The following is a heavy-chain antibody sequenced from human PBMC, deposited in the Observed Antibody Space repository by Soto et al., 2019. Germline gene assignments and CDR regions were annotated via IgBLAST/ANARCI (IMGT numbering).Heavy chain of an antibody. CDR1: GYSVTSYC. CDR3: ARHATYYDILSGYYFDY. J-gene: IGHJ4*02. Sequence: GEALKISCKVSGYSVTSYCIAWVRQMPGKGLEWMAIINPGDSETKYSPSFDGQVIISADKSINTAYLQWSSLKASDTAMYYCARHATYYDILSGYYFDYWGQGTQVTVS. V-gene: IGHV5-51*01. CDR2: INPGDSET. D-gene: IGHD3-9*01.